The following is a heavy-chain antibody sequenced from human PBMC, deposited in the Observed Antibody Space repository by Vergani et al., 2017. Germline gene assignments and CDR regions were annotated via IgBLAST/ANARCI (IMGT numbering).Heavy chain of an antibody. J-gene: IGHJ6*03. CDR1: GDAISRDTYS. CDR3: SRGQTGYSRDLSTYFFSMDV. CDR2: VYYSGTT. D-gene: IGHD3-3*01. Sequence: QLQLQESDSRLVNPSQTLSLTCTLSGDAISRDTYSWNWVRQPPGKPLEWIGSVYYSGTTYYNPSLGGRVTMSIDKSKNHFSLTLTSVTAADSAFYFVSRGQTGYSRDLSTYFFSMDVWGKGTTVTVSS. V-gene: IGHV4-30-2*01.